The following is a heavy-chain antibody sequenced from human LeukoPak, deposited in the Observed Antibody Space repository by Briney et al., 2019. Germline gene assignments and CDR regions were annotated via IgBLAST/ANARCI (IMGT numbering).Heavy chain of an antibody. CDR2: IYVSEST. V-gene: IGHV4-4*07. CDR1: GVSISGYY. D-gene: IGHD5-24*01. CDR3: TRGQDGYDDY. J-gene: IGHJ4*02. Sequence: SETLSLTCTVSGVSISGYYWNWIRQPAGKGLEWIGRIYVSESTNYNPSLKSRVTMSVDTSKNQFSLKMSSVTAADTAVYYCTRGQDGYDDYWGQGTLVTVSS.